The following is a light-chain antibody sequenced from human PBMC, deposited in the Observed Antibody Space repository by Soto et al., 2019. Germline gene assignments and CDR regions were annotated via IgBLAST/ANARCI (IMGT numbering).Light chain of an antibody. Sequence: QSVLTQPPSASGTPGQRVTISCSGSSSNIGSNYVYWYQQLSGTAPKLLIYRNNQRPSGVPDRFSGSKSGTSASLAISGLRSEDEADYYCAAWDDSLSVHVVFGGGTKLTVL. J-gene: IGLJ2*01. CDR2: RNN. CDR3: AAWDDSLSVHVV. CDR1: SSNIGSNY. V-gene: IGLV1-47*01.